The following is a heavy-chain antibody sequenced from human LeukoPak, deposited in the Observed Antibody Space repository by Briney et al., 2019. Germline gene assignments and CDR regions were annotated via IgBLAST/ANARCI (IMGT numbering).Heavy chain of an antibody. V-gene: IGHV3-30*02. CDR2: IRYDGSNK. CDR1: GFTFSSYG. J-gene: IGHJ4*02. D-gene: IGHD3-10*01. Sequence: GGSLRLSCAASGFTFSSYGMHWARQAPGKGLEWVAYIRYDGSNKYYADSVKGRFTISRDNSKKTLYLQMNSLRTEDTAIYFCATLRYGSGSYYADYWGQGTQVTVSS. CDR3: ATLRYGSGSYYADY.